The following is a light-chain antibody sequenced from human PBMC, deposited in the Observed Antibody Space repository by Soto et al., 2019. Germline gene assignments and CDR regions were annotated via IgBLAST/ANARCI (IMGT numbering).Light chain of an antibody. CDR1: SSDVGGYNY. J-gene: IGLJ1*01. CDR3: SSYTSSSLYV. Sequence: QSVLTQPASVYGSPGQSITISCTGTSSDVGGYNYVSWYQQHPGKAPKLMIYDVSNRPSGVSNRFSGSKSGNTASLTISGLQAEDEADYYCSSYTSSSLYVFGTGTKLTVL. V-gene: IGLV2-14*01. CDR2: DVS.